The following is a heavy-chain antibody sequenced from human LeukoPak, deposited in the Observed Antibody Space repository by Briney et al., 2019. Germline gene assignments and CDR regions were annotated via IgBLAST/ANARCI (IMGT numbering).Heavy chain of an antibody. CDR2: ISYDGSNK. CDR1: GFTFSSYA. CDR3: TRVGREWQPLGYFFDY. J-gene: IGHJ4*02. D-gene: IGHD5-12*01. V-gene: IGHV3-30*01. Sequence: PGGSLRLSCAASGFTFSSYAMHWVRQAPGKGLEWVALISYDGSNKYYGDSVKGRFTISRDNSKNTLSLQMNSQRAEDTAVYYCTRVGREWQPLGYFFDYWGQGTLVTVSS.